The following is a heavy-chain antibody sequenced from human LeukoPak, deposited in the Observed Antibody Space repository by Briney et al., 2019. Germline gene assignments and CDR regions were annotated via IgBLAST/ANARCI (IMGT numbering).Heavy chain of an antibody. J-gene: IGHJ4*02. CDR2: ISYDGSNK. V-gene: IGHV3-30*04. CDR3: ASPMVTAYYFDY. CDR1: GFTFSSYA. Sequence: PGGSLRLSCAASGFTFSSYAMHWVRQAPGKGLEWVAVISYDGSNKYYADSVKGRFTISRDNSKNTLYLQMNSLRAEDTAVYYCASPMVTAYYFDYWGQGTLVTVSS. D-gene: IGHD5-18*01.